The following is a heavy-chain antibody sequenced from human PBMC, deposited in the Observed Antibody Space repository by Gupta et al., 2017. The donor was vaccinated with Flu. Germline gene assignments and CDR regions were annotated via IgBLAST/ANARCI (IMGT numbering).Heavy chain of an antibody. CDR3: ASCNFGVYARGDGSSCLFDY. CDR2: INHSGST. Sequence: GLEWIGEINHSGSTNYNPSLKSRVTISVDTSKNQFSLKLSSVTAADTAVYYCASCNFGVYARGDGSSCLFDYWGQGTLVTVSS. D-gene: IGHD2-8*01. J-gene: IGHJ4*02. V-gene: IGHV4-34*01.